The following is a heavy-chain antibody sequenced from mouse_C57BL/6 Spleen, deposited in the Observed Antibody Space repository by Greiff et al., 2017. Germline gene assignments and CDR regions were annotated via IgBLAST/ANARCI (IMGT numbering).Heavy chain of an antibody. CDR2: ISSGSSTI. J-gene: IGHJ4*01. D-gene: IGHD3-3*01. CDR1: GFTFSDYG. Sequence: EVQGVESGGGLVKPGGSLKLSCAASGFTFSDYGMHWVRQAPEKGLEWVAYISSGSSTIYYADTVKGRFTISRDNAKNTLFLQMTSLRSEDTAMXYCARTGTAHAMDYWGQGTSVTVSS. V-gene: IGHV5-17*01. CDR3: ARTGTAHAMDY.